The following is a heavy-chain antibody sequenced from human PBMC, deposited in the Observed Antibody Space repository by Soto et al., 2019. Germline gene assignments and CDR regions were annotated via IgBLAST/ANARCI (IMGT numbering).Heavy chain of an antibody. V-gene: IGHV1-18*01. CDR3: ARDNGDSSASLVDY. J-gene: IGHJ4*02. D-gene: IGHD3-22*01. CDR1: GYSYANYG. CDR2: ISTYNGKT. Sequence: QIHLAQSGPEVKKPGASVKVSCTSSGYSYANYGLSWVRQAPGQGLEWMGWISTYNGKTDYAQEFQDRVTLTIDTSTTTGYMEVRHLRFDDTAIYYCARDNGDSSASLVDYWGQGTLVTVSS.